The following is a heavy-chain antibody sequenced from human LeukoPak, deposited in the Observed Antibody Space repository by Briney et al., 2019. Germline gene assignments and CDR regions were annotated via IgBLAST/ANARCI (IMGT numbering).Heavy chain of an antibody. J-gene: IGHJ6*04. CDR3: ARSQLLLSYYYYGMDV. V-gene: IGHV3-7*01. Sequence: GGSLRLSCAASGFTFSSYWMSWVRQAPGKGLEWVANIKQDGSEKYYVDSVKGRFTISRDNAKNSLYLQVNSLRAEDTAVYYCARSQLLLSYYYYGMDVWGKGTTVTVSS. D-gene: IGHD2-2*01. CDR1: GFTFSSYW. CDR2: IKQDGSEK.